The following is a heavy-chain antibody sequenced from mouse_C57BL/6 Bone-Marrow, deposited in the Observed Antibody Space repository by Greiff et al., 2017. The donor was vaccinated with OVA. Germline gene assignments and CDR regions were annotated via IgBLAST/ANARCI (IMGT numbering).Heavy chain of an antibody. Sequence: EVQLQQSGPELVKPGASVKISCKASGYTFTDYYMNWVKQSHGKSLEWIGDINPKNGGTSYNQKFKGKATLTVDKSSSTAYMELRSLTSEDSAVYYCARAGGYLNWYFDVWGTGTTVTVSS. CDR2: INPKNGGT. J-gene: IGHJ1*03. CDR1: GYTFTDYY. CDR3: ARAGGYLNWYFDV. V-gene: IGHV1-26*01. D-gene: IGHD2-2*01.